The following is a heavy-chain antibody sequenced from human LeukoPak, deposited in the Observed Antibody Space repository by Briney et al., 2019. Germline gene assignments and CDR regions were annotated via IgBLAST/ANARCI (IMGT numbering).Heavy chain of an antibody. D-gene: IGHD6-19*01. V-gene: IGHV4-34*01. Sequence: SETLSLTCAVYGGSFSGYYWSWIRQPPGKGLEWIGEINHSGSTNYNPSLKSRVTISVDTSKNQFSLKLNSVTAADTAVYYYARKPGYSSGWYLYWGQGTLVTVSS. CDR2: INHSGST. J-gene: IGHJ4*02. CDR3: ARKPGYSSGWYLY. CDR1: GGSFSGYY.